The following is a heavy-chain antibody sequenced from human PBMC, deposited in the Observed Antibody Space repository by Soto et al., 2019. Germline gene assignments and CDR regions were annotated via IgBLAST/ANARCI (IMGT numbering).Heavy chain of an antibody. CDR3: ARVMPAYGMDV. Sequence: QVQLQESGPGLVKPSGTLSLTCTVSGDSISGTYWWSWVRQPPGKGLEWIGEISHSGSTTYNPSLTGPVIMSVDKSKNQCSLKVISVTAADTAVYYCARVMPAYGMDVWGQGTTVTVS. J-gene: IGHJ6*02. CDR2: ISHSGST. V-gene: IGHV4-4*02. D-gene: IGHD2-2*01. CDR1: GDSISGTYW.